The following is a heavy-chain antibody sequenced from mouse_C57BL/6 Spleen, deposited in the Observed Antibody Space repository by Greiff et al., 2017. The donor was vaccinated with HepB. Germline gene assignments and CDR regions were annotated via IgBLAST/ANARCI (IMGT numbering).Heavy chain of an antibody. CDR1: GYTFTEYT. CDR2: FYPGSGSI. V-gene: IGHV1-62-2*01. D-gene: IGHD2-5*01. Sequence: QVQLQHSGAELVKPGASVKLSCKASGYTFTEYTIHWVKQRSGQGLEWIGWFYPGSGSIKYNEKFKDKATLTADKSSSTVYMELSRLTSEDSAVYFCARHEGNHHSNFAWFAYWGQGTLVTVSA. CDR3: ARHEGNHHSNFAWFAY. J-gene: IGHJ3*01.